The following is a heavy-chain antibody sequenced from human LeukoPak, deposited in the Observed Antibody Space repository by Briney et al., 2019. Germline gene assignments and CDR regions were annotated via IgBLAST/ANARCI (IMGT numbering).Heavy chain of an antibody. Sequence: SETLSLTCAVSGGSISSGGYSWSWIRQPPGKGLEWIGYIYYSGSTNYNPSLKSRVTISVDTSKNQFSLKLSSVTAADTAVYYCASRTIAVAGTFDYWGQGTLVTVSS. J-gene: IGHJ4*02. D-gene: IGHD6-19*01. CDR3: ASRTIAVAGTFDY. CDR1: GGSISSGGYS. V-gene: IGHV4-61*08. CDR2: IYYSGST.